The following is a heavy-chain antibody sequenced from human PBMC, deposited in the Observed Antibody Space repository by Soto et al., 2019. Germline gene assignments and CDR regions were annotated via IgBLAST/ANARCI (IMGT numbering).Heavy chain of an antibody. V-gene: IGHV1-18*01. J-gene: IGHJ4*02. CDR2: ISAYNGNT. Sequence: QVQLVQSGAEVKKPGASVKVSCKASGYTFASYAISWMRQAPGQGLEWMGWISAYNGNTNYAHKLQGRVTMTTDTSTSTAYIELRSMRSADTAVYYCARDPPPPDYWGKGTLVTVSS. CDR3: ARDPPPPDY. CDR1: GYTFASYA.